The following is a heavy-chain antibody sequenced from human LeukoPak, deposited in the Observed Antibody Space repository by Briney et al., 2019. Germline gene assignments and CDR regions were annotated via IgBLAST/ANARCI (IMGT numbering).Heavy chain of an antibody. D-gene: IGHD3-10*01. CDR1: GFTFSSYG. Sequence: GGSLRLSCAASGFTFSSYGMHWVRQAPGKGLEWVAFIRYDGSNKYYADSVKGRFTISRDNSKNTLYVQMNSLRAEDTAIYYCARRIGPGISAFDIWGRGTIVTVSS. J-gene: IGHJ3*02. CDR3: ARRIGPGISAFDI. CDR2: IRYDGSNK. V-gene: IGHV3-30*02.